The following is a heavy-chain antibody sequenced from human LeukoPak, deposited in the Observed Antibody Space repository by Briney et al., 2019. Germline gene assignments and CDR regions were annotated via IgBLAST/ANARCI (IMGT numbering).Heavy chain of an antibody. D-gene: IGHD6-13*01. CDR3: AREGGSSWHGEGNWFDP. CDR1: GGTFSSYA. CDR2: IIPIFGTA. Sequence: SVKVSCKASGGTFSSYAISWVRQAPGQGLEWMGGIIPIFGTANYAQKFQGRVTITADESTSTAYMELSSLRSEDTAVYYCAREGGSSWHGEGNWFDPWGQGTLVTVSS. V-gene: IGHV1-69*01. J-gene: IGHJ5*02.